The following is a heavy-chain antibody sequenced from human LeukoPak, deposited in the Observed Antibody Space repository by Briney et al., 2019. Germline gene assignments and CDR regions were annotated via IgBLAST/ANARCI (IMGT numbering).Heavy chain of an antibody. Sequence: GGSLRLSCAASGFTFSSSAMSWVRQAPGKGLEWVSTISGSGDRTYYADSVKGRFTISRDNSKNTLFLHMNSLRAEDTAVYYCAKDSGYDSSGYYSQNFDYWGQGTLVTVSS. D-gene: IGHD3-22*01. V-gene: IGHV3-23*01. J-gene: IGHJ4*02. CDR3: AKDSGYDSSGYYSQNFDY. CDR1: GFTFSSSA. CDR2: ISGSGDRT.